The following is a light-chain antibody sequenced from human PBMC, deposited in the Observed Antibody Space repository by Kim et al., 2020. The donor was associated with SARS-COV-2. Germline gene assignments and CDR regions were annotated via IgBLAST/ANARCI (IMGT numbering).Light chain of an antibody. CDR1: QSVGSN. CDR2: DAS. J-gene: IGKJ2*01. CDR3: HQRNNWSKT. V-gene: IGKV3-11*01. Sequence: SLSPGERAARSCRASQSVGSNLAWYQQRPGQTPRLLIYDASKRATGIPARFSGGGFGTDFTLTISSLESEDFAVYYCHQRNNWSKTFGQGTKLEIK.